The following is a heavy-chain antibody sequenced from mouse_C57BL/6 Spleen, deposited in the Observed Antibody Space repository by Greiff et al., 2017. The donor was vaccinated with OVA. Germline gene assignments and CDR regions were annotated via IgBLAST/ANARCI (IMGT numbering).Heavy chain of an antibody. CDR1: GYTFTSYW. Sequence: QVQLQQPGAELVKPGASVKLSCKASGYTFTSYWMHWVKQRPGQGLEWIGMIHPNSGSTNYNEKFKSKATLTVDKSSSTAYLQLSSLTSEDSAVYYCARLSDGLRHGNYFDYWGQGTTLTVSS. D-gene: IGHD2-4*01. V-gene: IGHV1-64*01. CDR2: IHPNSGST. CDR3: ARLSDGLRHGNYFDY. J-gene: IGHJ2*01.